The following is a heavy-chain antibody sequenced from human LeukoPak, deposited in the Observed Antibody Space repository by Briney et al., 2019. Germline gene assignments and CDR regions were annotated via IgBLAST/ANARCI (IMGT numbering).Heavy chain of an antibody. D-gene: IGHD3-10*01. V-gene: IGHV3-7*01. CDR1: GFTCSSYL. CDR2: SEQDASDK. CDR3: ARGRLDAGSFDY. Sequence: GGCLRLSCAASGFTCSSYLMSCVRQAPGKGLEGGAHSEQDASDKYYVASVKGRFTISRDNAKTSMYLQMNSLRDEDTAVYYCARGRLDAGSFDYWGQGTLVTVSS. J-gene: IGHJ4*02.